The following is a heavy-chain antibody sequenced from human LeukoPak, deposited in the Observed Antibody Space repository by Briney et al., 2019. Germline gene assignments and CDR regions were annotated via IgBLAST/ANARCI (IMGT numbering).Heavy chain of an antibody. D-gene: IGHD6-19*01. CDR2: IYHSGST. CDR1: GYSISSGYY. Sequence: SQTLSLTRTVSGYSISSGYYWGWIRQPPGKGLEWIGSIYHSGSTYYNPSLKSRVTISVDTSKNQFSLKLSSVTAADTAVYYCARLGWQWLVYAFDIWGQGTMVTVSS. V-gene: IGHV4-38-2*02. CDR3: ARLGWQWLVYAFDI. J-gene: IGHJ3*02.